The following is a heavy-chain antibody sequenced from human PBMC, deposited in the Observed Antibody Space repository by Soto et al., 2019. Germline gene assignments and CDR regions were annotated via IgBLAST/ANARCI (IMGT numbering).Heavy chain of an antibody. D-gene: IGHD3-3*01. V-gene: IGHV3-9*01. CDR2: ISWKGDRV. CDR1: GFTFEDQT. Sequence: GGSLRLSCVASGFTFEDQTMHGVRQAPGKGLEWVSGISWKGDRVGYADSVKGRFTISRDNAKNSLVLQMNSLRAEDTAFYFCVRDTYYDFWSGPGGPFDLWGPGTMVTRSS. CDR3: VRDTYYDFWSGPGGPFDL. J-gene: IGHJ3*01.